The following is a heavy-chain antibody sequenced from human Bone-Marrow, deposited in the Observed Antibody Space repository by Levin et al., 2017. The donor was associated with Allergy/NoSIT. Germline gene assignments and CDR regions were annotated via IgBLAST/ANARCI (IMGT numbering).Heavy chain of an antibody. CDR1: GFTFSSYG. Sequence: GGSLRLSCAASGFTFSSYGMHWVRQAPGKGLEWVAVISYDGSNKYYADSVKGRFTISRDNSKNTLYLQMNSLRAEDTAVYYCANTLGYCSSTSCKEEYYYYYYGMDVWGQGTTVTVSS. V-gene: IGHV3-30*18. CDR3: ANTLGYCSSTSCKEEYYYYYYGMDV. CDR2: ISYDGSNK. D-gene: IGHD2-2*01. J-gene: IGHJ6*02.